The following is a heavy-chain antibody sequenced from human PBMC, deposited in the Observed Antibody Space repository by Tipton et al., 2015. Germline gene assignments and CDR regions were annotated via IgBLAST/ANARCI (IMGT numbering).Heavy chain of an antibody. CDR3: ARARGRHGGLFDS. D-gene: IGHD4-23*01. Sequence: TLSLTCTVSGGSISSTSYYWGWIRQPPGKGLEWIGSIYDSGSTYYSPSLTSRVTISMDASKNQLSLKLSSVTATDTAVYYCARARGRHGGLFDSWGQGILVTVSS. V-gene: IGHV4-39*01. J-gene: IGHJ4*02. CDR1: GGSISSTSYY. CDR2: IYDSGST.